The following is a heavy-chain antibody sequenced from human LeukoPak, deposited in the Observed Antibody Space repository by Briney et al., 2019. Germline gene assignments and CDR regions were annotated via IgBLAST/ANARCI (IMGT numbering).Heavy chain of an antibody. CDR1: GGSISSYY. Sequence: ASETLSLTCTVSGGSISSYYWSWIRQPPGKGLEWIGYIYYSGSTNYNPSLKSRVTISVDTSKNQFPLKLSSVTAADTAVYYCAADTYYYDSSGYPEINWFDPWGQGTLVTVSS. CDR3: AADTYYYDSSGYPEINWFDP. V-gene: IGHV4-59*01. J-gene: IGHJ5*02. D-gene: IGHD3-22*01. CDR2: IYYSGST.